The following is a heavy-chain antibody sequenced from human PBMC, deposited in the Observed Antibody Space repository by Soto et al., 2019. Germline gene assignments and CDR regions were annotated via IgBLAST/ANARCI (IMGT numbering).Heavy chain of an antibody. V-gene: IGHV4-30-4*01. CDR3: GRDLTSNANCIDP. CDR2: IYYTGKT. Sequence: SETLSLTCRVSGDSIHVGGYYWTWIRQRPGKGLEWMGYIYYTGKTYYNPSLESRLTMSVDRSKNQFSLRLTSVTAADTAVYFCGRDLTSNANCIDPWGQGTLVTVPQ. J-gene: IGHJ5*02. CDR1: GDSIHVGGYY. D-gene: IGHD2-2*01.